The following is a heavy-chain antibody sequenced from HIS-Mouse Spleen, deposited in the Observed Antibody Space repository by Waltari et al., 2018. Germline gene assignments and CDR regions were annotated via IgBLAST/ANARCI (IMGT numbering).Heavy chain of an antibody. CDR3: AREIPYSSSWYDWYFDL. CDR2: IYYSGST. Sequence: QLQLQESGPGLVKPSETLSLTCTVSGGSISSSSYYWGWIRQPPGKGLEWIGSIYYSGSTHHNPSLKSRVTISVDTSKNQFSLKLSSVTAADTAVYYCAREIPYSSSWYDWYFDLWGRGTLVTVSS. D-gene: IGHD6-13*01. CDR1: GGSISSSSYY. V-gene: IGHV4-39*07. J-gene: IGHJ2*01.